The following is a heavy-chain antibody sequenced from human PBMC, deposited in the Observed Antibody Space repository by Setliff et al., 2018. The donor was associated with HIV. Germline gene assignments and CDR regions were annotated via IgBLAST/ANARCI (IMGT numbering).Heavy chain of an antibody. CDR1: GYTFTSYG. V-gene: IGHV1-18*01. D-gene: IGHD3-3*01. CDR3: ARGHLDYDYWEDILGNWFDP. J-gene: IGHJ5*02. Sequence: GASVKVSCKASGYTFTSYGISWVRQAPGQGPEWMGWISAYNGNTNYAQKLQGRVTMTTDTSTSTAYMELNSLTSDDTAVYYCARGHLDYDYWEDILGNWFDPWGQGTLVTVSS. CDR2: ISAYNGNT.